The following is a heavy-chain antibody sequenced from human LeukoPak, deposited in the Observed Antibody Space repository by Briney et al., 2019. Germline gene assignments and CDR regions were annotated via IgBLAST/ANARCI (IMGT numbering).Heavy chain of an antibody. V-gene: IGHV3-48*01. Sequence: PGGSLRLSCAASGFTFSSYSMNWVRQAPGKGLEWVSYISSSSSTIYYADSVKGRFTISRDNAKNSLYLQMNSLRAEDTAVYYCARDSGCSSTSCYTWEEGWFDPWGQGTLVTVSS. CDR3: ARDSGCSSTSCYTWEEGWFDP. CDR1: GFTFSSYS. D-gene: IGHD2-2*02. CDR2: ISSSSSTI. J-gene: IGHJ5*02.